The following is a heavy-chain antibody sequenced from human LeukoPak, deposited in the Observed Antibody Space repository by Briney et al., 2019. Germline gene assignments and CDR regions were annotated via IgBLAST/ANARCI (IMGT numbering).Heavy chain of an antibody. CDR3: GRHSDDAFDM. CDR1: GVTLNDYY. CDR2: IHYSGRT. D-gene: IGHD6-25*01. J-gene: IGHJ3*02. Sequence: TSATLCLTCAASGVTLNDYYRTWVRQPPGEGLKWIVYIHYSGRTHYSASLRSRITLSHDTFKPQFSLRLRSVTVVDSAIYYCGRHSDDAFDMGGQGIMVTVSS. V-gene: IGHV4-59*08.